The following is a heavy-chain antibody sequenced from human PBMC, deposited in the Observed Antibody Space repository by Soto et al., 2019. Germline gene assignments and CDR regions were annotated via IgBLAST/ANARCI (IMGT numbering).Heavy chain of an antibody. V-gene: IGHV3-30-3*01. CDR3: AGIPGAFVAFPYLHPPGGRETPSHGEV. CDR1: GFTFNYYP. J-gene: IGHJ6*01. Sequence: QMELVESGGGVVQPGESLRLSCAASGFTFNYYPMHWVRQTPGKGLEWVAVISFDGSNKYYADSVKGRFTISRDNSKNMFLLQIDNVRTEDAAVYLCAGIPGAFVAFPYLHPPGGRETPSHGEVWGQRAPGPLS. D-gene: IGHD2-21*01. CDR2: ISFDGSNK.